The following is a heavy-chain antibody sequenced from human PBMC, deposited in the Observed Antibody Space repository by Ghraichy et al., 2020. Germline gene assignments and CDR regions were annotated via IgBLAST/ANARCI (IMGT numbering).Heavy chain of an antibody. CDR3: AREISESSAYGIWSPYYYYYYMDV. D-gene: IGHD3-16*01. J-gene: IGHJ6*03. CDR2: ISSSGSTI. CDR1: GFTFSDYY. Sequence: GGSLRLSCAASGFTFSDYYMSWIRQAPGKGLEWVSYISSSGSTIYYADSVKGRFTISRDNAKNSLYLQMNSLRAEDTAVYYCAREISESSAYGIWSPYYYYYYMDVWGKGTTVTVSS. V-gene: IGHV3-11*01.